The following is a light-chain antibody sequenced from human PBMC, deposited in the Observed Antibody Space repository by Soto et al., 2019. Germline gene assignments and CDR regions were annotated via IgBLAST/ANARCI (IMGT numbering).Light chain of an antibody. J-gene: IGKJ1*01. Sequence: DIQMTQSPSSLSASVGDRVTITCRASQSISSYLNWYQQKPGKAPKLLIYAASSLQSGVPSRFSGSGSGTDFTLTISSLQPEDFATYYCQQYNTAPLTFGQGTKVDIK. CDR1: QSISSY. CDR2: AAS. V-gene: IGKV1-39*01. CDR3: QQYNTAPLT.